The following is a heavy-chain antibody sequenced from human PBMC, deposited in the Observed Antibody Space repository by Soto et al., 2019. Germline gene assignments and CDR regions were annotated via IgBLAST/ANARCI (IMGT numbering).Heavy chain of an antibody. D-gene: IGHD2-15*01. CDR3: ARGGVAATHDAFDI. J-gene: IGHJ3*02. CDR2: ISYDGSNK. V-gene: IGHV3-30-3*01. CDR1: GFTFSSYA. Sequence: QVQLVESGGGVVQPGRSLRLSCAASGFTFSSYAMHWVRQAPGKGLEWVAVISYDGSNKYYADSVKGRVTITRDNSKNTLYLQMNSLRAEDTAVYYCARGGVAATHDAFDIWGQGTMVTVSS.